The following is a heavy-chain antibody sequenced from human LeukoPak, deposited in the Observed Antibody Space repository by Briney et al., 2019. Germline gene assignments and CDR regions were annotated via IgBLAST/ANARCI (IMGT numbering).Heavy chain of an antibody. CDR2: IIPIFGST. CDR1: GGTFSSFT. Sequence: SVKVSCKVSGGTFSSFTISWLRQAPGQGLEWVGGIIPIFGSTNYAQKFQGRVTNTADDSTSTAYMEVTSLTSDDTAVYYCARGYDVGDYVPYSYWGQGTLVIVSS. V-gene: IGHV1-69*01. CDR3: ARGYDVGDYVPYSY. J-gene: IGHJ4*02. D-gene: IGHD4-17*01.